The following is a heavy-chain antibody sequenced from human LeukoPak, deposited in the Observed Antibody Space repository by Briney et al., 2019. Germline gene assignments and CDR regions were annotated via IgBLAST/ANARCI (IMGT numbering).Heavy chain of an antibody. V-gene: IGHV3-48*03. J-gene: IGHJ6*02. CDR1: GFTFSSYE. Sequence: PGGSLRLSCAASGFTFSSYEMNWVRQAPGKGLEWVSYISSSGSTIYYGDSVKGRFTISRDNSKNTLYLQMNSLRAEDTAVYYCARHHGANYYYYDMDVWGQGTTVTVSS. CDR3: ARHHGANYYYYDMDV. D-gene: IGHD4-17*01. CDR2: ISSSGSTI.